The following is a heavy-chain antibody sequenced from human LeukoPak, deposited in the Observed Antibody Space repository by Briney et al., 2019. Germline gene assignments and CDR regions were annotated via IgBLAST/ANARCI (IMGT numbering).Heavy chain of an antibody. V-gene: IGHV4-31*03. D-gene: IGHD2-15*01. CDR2: IYYSGST. CDR1: GGSISSGGYY. J-gene: IGHJ3*02. Sequence: SQTLSLTCTVSGGSISSGGYYWSWIRQHPGKGLEWIGYIYYSGSTYYNPSLKSRVTISVDTSENQFSLKLSSVTAADTAMYYCARPRYCSGGSCYWPDAFDIWGQGTMVTVSS. CDR3: ARPRYCSGGSCYWPDAFDI.